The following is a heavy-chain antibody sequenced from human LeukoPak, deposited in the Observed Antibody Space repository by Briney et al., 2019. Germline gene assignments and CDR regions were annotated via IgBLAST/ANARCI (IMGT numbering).Heavy chain of an antibody. CDR3: ARLYYYGSGRSGYYFDY. CDR1: GYTFTSYG. Sequence: ASVKVSCKASGYTFTSYGISWVRQAPGQGLEWMGRINPNSGGTNYAQKFQGRVTMTRDTSISTAYMELSRLRSDDTAVYYCARLYYYGSGRSGYYFDYWGQGTLVTVSS. D-gene: IGHD3-10*01. J-gene: IGHJ4*02. V-gene: IGHV1-2*06. CDR2: INPNSGGT.